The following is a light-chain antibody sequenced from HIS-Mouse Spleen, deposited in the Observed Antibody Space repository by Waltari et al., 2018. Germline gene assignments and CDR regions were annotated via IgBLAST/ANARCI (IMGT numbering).Light chain of an antibody. J-gene: IGKJ2*01. CDR2: DAS. CDR1: QRVSSY. V-gene: IGKV3-11*01. CDR3: QQRSNWPYT. Sequence: EFVLTQSPATLSLSPGERAILPCRASQRVSSYLAWYQQKPGQAPRLLIYDASNRATGIPARFSGSGSGTDFTLTISSLEPEDFAVYYCQQRSNWPYTFGQGTKLEIK.